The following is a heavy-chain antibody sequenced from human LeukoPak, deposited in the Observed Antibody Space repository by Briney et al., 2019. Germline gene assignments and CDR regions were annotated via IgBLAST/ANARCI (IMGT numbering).Heavy chain of an antibody. CDR2: IYYSGST. CDR3: ASGGMGYYDSSGYLNAFDI. V-gene: IGHV4-59*08. Sequence: KPSETLSLTCTVSGGSISSYYWSWIRQPPGKGLEWIGYIYYSGSTNYNPSLKSRVTISVDTSKNQFSLKLSSVTAADTAVYYCASGGMGYYDSSGYLNAFDIWGQGTMVTVSS. J-gene: IGHJ3*02. D-gene: IGHD3-22*01. CDR1: GGSISSYY.